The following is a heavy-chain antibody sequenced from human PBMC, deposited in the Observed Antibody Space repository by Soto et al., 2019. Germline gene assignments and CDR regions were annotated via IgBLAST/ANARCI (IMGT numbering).Heavy chain of an antibody. J-gene: IGHJ4*02. V-gene: IGHV4-34*01. CDR3: ARGQEGVVATH. CDR2: VKDGGHT. CDR1: GGSLSGYY. Sequence: QVQLQQWGAGLLKPSETLSLNCAVTGGSLSGYYWSWIRQPPGKGLEWIGEVKDGGHTNYSPSLRGRVTISSDTSNNQSSLRLNSETAADTGVYYCARGQEGVVATHWDQGSLVTVSS. D-gene: IGHD5-12*01.